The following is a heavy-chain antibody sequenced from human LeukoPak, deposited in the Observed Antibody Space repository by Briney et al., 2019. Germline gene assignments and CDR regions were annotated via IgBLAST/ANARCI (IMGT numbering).Heavy chain of an antibody. CDR2: IYYTGGT. CDR3: AKYGNSGWVIDN. D-gene: IGHD6-19*01. Sequence: SETLSLTCTDSGGSIGSNYWTWIRQPPGKGLEYIGYIYYTGGTNYNPSLKSRVTISVDTSKNQFSLKLSSVTAADTAVYFCAKYGNSGWVIDNWGQGTLVTVSS. J-gene: IGHJ4*02. CDR1: GGSIGSNY. V-gene: IGHV4-59*08.